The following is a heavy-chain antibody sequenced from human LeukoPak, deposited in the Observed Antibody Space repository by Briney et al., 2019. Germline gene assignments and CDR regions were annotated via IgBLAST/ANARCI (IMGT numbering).Heavy chain of an antibody. J-gene: IGHJ4*02. CDR2: IYYSGST. D-gene: IGHD6-19*01. Sequence: SETLSLTCTVSGCSISSYYWSWIRQPPGKGLEWIGCIYYSGSTNYNPSLKSRVTISVDTSKNQSSLTLSSVTAADTAVYYCARVTARYSSGWYRGSFVYCGQGTLVTVSS. CDR1: GCSISSYY. CDR3: ARVTARYSSGWYRGSFVY. V-gene: IGHV4-59*01.